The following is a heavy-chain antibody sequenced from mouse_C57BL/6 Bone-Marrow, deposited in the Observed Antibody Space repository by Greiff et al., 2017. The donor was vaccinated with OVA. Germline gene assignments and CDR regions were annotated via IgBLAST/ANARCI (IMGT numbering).Heavy chain of an antibody. CDR3: AREGGIYYGNFY. V-gene: IGHV1-69*01. Sequence: QVQLQQSGAELVMPGASVKLSCKASGYTFTSYWMHWVKQRPGQGLEWIGEIDPSDSYTNYNQKFKGKSTLTVDKSSSTAYMQLSSLTSEDSAVYYCAREGGIYYGNFYWGQGTLVTVSA. J-gene: IGHJ3*01. D-gene: IGHD2-1*01. CDR2: IDPSDSYT. CDR1: GYTFTSYW.